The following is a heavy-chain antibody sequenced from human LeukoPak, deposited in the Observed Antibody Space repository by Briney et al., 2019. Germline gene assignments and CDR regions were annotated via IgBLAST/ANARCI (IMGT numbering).Heavy chain of an antibody. CDR1: GLTFSNYW. CDR3: ATASPYCSGDYCRLRFDY. V-gene: IGHV3-7*03. Sequence: GGSLRLSCAASGLTFSNYWMNWVRQAPGKGLEWVATINEDGSERYYMDSMKGRFTISRDNGDNSLYLQMISLRAEDTAVYYCATASPYCSGDYCRLRFDYWGQGTLVTVSS. D-gene: IGHD3-22*01. J-gene: IGHJ4*02. CDR2: INEDGSER.